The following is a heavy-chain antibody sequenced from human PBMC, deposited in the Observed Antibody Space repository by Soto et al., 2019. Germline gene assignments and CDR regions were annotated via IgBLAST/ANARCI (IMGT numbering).Heavy chain of an antibody. CDR2: IYYSGST. J-gene: IGHJ3*02. CDR1: GGSISSSSYY. Sequence: SETLSLTCTVSGGSISSSSYYWGWIRQPPGKGLEWIGSIYYSGSTYYNPSLKSRVTISVGTSKNHFSLKLSSVTAADTAVYYCAMPFRDLRGAFDIWGQGTMVTVSS. CDR3: AMPFRDLRGAFDI. D-gene: IGHD3-10*01. V-gene: IGHV4-39*01.